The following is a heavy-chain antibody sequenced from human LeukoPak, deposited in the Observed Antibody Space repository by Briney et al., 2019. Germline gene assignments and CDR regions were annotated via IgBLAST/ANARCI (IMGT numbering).Heavy chain of an antibody. CDR2: ISSSSSYI. CDR3: ASGGPVVQDAFDI. J-gene: IGHJ3*02. CDR1: GFTFSSYA. D-gene: IGHD2-15*01. Sequence: SGGSLRLSCAASGFTFSSYAMSWVRQAPGKGLEWVSSISSSSSYIYYADSVKGRFTISRDNAKNSLYLQMNNLRAEDTAVHYCASGGPVVQDAFDIWGQGTMVTVSS. V-gene: IGHV3-21*01.